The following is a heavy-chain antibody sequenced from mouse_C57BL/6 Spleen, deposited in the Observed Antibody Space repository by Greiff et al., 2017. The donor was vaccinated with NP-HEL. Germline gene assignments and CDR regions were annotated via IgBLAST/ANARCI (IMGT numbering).Heavy chain of an antibody. CDR2: IYPGSGNT. Sequence: QVQLQQSGPELVKPGASVKISCKASGYSFTSYYIHWVKQRPGQGLEWIGWIYPGSGNTKYNGKFKGKATLTADTSSSTAYMQLSSLTSEDSAVYYCARGNFYWYFDVWGTGTTVTVSS. V-gene: IGHV1-66*01. CDR3: ARGNFYWYFDV. J-gene: IGHJ1*03. CDR1: GYSFTSYY.